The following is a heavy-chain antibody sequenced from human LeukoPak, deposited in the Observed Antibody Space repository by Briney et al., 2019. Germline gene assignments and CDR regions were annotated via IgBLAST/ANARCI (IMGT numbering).Heavy chain of an antibody. D-gene: IGHD2/OR15-2a*01. V-gene: IGHV3-21*03. J-gene: IGHJ4*02. Sequence: PSETLSLTCAVYGGSFSGYYWSWIRQPPGKGLEWVSFIFSSSTYIYYTDSVKGRFTISRDNARNSLYLQMDNLRAEDTGVYYCARDFYDGFALDYWGQGTLVTVSS. CDR3: ARDFYDGFALDY. CDR2: IFSSSTYI. CDR1: GGSFSGYY.